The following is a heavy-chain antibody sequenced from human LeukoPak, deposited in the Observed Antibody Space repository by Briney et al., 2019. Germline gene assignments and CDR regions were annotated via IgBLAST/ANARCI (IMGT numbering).Heavy chain of an antibody. V-gene: IGHV3-20*04. CDR1: GFTFSSYW. D-gene: IGHD4-17*01. CDR2: TNWNGAGT. CDR3: ARGGYYGDYDNFDY. Sequence: GGSLRLSCAASGFTFSSYWMHWVRQAPGKGLEWVSGTNWNGAGTGYIDSVKGRFTISRDNAKNSLYLQMNGLRAEDTALYYCARGGYYGDYDNFDYWGQGTLVTVSS. J-gene: IGHJ4*02.